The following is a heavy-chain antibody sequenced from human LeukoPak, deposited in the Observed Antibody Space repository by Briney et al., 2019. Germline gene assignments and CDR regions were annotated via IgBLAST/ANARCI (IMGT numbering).Heavy chain of an antibody. V-gene: IGHV1-46*01. CDR3: ARQAYGSGMFDP. CDR1: GYTFTSYY. Sequence: GASVKVSCKASGYTFTSYYMHWVRQAPGQGLEWMGIIDPSGGSTSYAQKFQGRVTMTRDTSTSTVYMELSSLGSEDTAVHYCARQAYGSGMFDPWGQGTLVTVSS. D-gene: IGHD3-10*01. CDR2: IDPSGGST. J-gene: IGHJ5*02.